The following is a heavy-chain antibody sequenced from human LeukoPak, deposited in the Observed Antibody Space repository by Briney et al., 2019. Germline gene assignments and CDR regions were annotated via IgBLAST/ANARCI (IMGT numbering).Heavy chain of an antibody. D-gene: IGHD2-21*01. V-gene: IGHV3-23*01. Sequence: PGGSLRLSCAASGFTFSSYSMRWVRQAPGKGLEWVSGISGSGESTYYADSVKGRFTIFRDNPKNTLYLQMNSQRAEDTALYYCAKRGDSGACNDYWGQGTLVTVSS. CDR1: GFTFSSYS. CDR2: ISGSGEST. CDR3: AKRGDSGACNDY. J-gene: IGHJ4*02.